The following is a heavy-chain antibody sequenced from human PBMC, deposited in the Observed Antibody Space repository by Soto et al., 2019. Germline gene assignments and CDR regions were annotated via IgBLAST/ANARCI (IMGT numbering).Heavy chain of an antibody. V-gene: IGHV1-18*01. D-gene: IGHD2-2*01. Sequence: ASVKVSCKASGGTFSSYAISWVRQAPGQGLEWMGWISAYNGNTNYAQKLQGRVTMTTDTSTSTAYMELRSLRSDDTAVYYCARGVTNVVVPAATVDWFDPWGQGTLVTVSS. CDR1: GGTFSSYA. J-gene: IGHJ5*02. CDR2: ISAYNGNT. CDR3: ARGVTNVVVPAATVDWFDP.